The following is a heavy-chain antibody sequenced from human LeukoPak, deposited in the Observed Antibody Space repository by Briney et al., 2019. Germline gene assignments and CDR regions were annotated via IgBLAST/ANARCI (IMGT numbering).Heavy chain of an antibody. CDR2: IYHSGST. Sequence: SETLSLTCAVSGGSISSGGYSWSWIRQPPGKGLEWIGYIYHSGSTYYNPSLKSRVTISVDRPKNQFSLKLSSVTAADTAVYYCARVMSFYYDSSGSQIRLFDPWGQGTLVTVSS. CDR3: ARVMSFYYDSSGSQIRLFDP. CDR1: GGSISSGGYS. D-gene: IGHD3-22*01. J-gene: IGHJ5*02. V-gene: IGHV4-30-2*01.